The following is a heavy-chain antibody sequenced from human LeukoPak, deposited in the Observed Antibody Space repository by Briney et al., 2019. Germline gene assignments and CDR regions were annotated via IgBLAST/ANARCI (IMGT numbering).Heavy chain of an antibody. J-gene: IGHJ5*02. CDR3: AREARSNKVNDP. CDR2: IYYSGST. Sequence: SETLSLTCTVSGGSISSSSYYWGWIRQPPGKGLEWIGSIYYSGSTYYNPSLKSRVTISVDTSKNQFSLKLSSVTAADTAVYYCAREARSNKVNDPWGQGTLVTVSS. D-gene: IGHD6-13*01. CDR1: GGSISSSSYY. V-gene: IGHV4-39*02.